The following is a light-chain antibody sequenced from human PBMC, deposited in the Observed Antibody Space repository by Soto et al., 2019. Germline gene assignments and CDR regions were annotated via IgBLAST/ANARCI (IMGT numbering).Light chain of an antibody. V-gene: IGLV2-23*01. CDR3: CSFAGGNIWV. CDR1: SSDVGSYNL. Sequence: QSVLTQPASVSGSPGQSITISCTGTSSDVGSYNLVSWYQQHPGKAPKVIIYEGSERPSGVSNRLSGSKSGNTASLTISGLQAEDEADYYCCSFAGGNIWVFGGGTKVTVL. CDR2: EGS. J-gene: IGLJ3*02.